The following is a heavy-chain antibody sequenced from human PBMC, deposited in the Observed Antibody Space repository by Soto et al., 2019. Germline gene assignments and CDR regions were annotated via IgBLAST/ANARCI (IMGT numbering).Heavy chain of an antibody. J-gene: IGHJ3*02. D-gene: IGHD2-2*01. CDR2: INPNSGGT. CDR1: GYTFTGYY. V-gene: IGHV1-2*02. Sequence: ASVQVSCKASGYTFTGYYMHWVRQAPGQGLEWMGWINPNSGGTNYAQKFQGRVTMTRDTSISTAYMEPRRLRSDDTAVYYCAREGGYCRSTSCYDAFDIWGQGTMVTVSS. CDR3: AREGGYCRSTSCYDAFDI.